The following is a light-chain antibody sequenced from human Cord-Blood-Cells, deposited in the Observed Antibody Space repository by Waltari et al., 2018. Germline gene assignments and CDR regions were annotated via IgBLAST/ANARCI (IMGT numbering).Light chain of an antibody. Sequence: SYVLTQPPSVSVAPGKTARITCGGNNIGSKSVHWYQQKPGQAPVLVNYSDSDRPSGIPERFPGSNSGNTATLTISRVEAGDEADYYCQVWDSSSDHYVFVTGTKVTVL. CDR2: SDS. CDR3: QVWDSSSDHYV. J-gene: IGLJ1*01. CDR1: NIGSKS. V-gene: IGLV3-21*04.